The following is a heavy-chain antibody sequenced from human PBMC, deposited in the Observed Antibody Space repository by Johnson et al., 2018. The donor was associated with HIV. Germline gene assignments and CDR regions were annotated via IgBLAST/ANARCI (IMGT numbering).Heavy chain of an antibody. CDR1: GFTFSSYA. CDR2: ISYDGSNK. Sequence: QVQLVESGGGVVQPGRSLRLSCAASGFTFSSYAMNWVRQAPGKGLEWVTVISYDGSNKYYADSVQGRFTISRDNSKNTLYLQMNSLRAEDTAVYYCARGGVAVAGTNAFDIWGQGTMVTVSS. J-gene: IGHJ3*02. CDR3: ARGGVAVAGTNAFDI. V-gene: IGHV3-30*04. D-gene: IGHD6-19*01.